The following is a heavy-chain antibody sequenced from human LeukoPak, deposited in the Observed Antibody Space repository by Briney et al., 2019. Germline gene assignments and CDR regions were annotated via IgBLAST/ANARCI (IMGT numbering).Heavy chain of an antibody. CDR1: GGTFSSYA. D-gene: IGHD4-23*01. CDR3: ARSGPAVVTPFDY. J-gene: IGHJ4*02. CDR2: IIPIFGTA. Sequence: GASVKVSCKASGGTFSSYAISWVRQAPGQGLEWMGGIIPIFGTANYAQKFQGRVTITTDESTSTAYMELSSLRSEDTAVYYCARSGPAVVTPFDYWGQGTLVTVSS. V-gene: IGHV1-69*05.